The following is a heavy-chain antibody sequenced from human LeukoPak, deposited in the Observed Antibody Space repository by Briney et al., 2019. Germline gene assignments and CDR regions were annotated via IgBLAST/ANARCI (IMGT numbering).Heavy chain of an antibody. J-gene: IGHJ3*02. Sequence: GGSLRLSCAASGFTFSSYAMHWVRQAPGKGLEWVAVISYDGSNKYYADSVKGRFTISRDNSKNTLYLQMNSLRAEDTAVYYCARDVGEGYSSSWYRRLNDAFDIWGQGTMVTVSS. D-gene: IGHD6-13*01. CDR3: ARDVGEGYSSSWYRRLNDAFDI. V-gene: IGHV3-30-3*01. CDR1: GFTFSSYA. CDR2: ISYDGSNK.